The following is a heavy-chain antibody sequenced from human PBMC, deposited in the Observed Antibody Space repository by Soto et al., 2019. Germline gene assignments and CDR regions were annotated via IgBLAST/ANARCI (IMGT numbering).Heavy chain of an antibody. Sequence: QVQLQESGPGLVKPSETLSLTCAVSGASIRSYHWSWIRQPDGKGLEWIGRMQHTGNTNYNPSLKSRVTMSVDTSKNQISLKMTSVTAADTAVYFCAKDVSSRRGFDPWGQGILVIVSS. V-gene: IGHV4-4*07. D-gene: IGHD3-16*01. CDR1: GASIRSYH. CDR3: AKDVSSRRGFDP. J-gene: IGHJ5*02. CDR2: MQHTGNT.